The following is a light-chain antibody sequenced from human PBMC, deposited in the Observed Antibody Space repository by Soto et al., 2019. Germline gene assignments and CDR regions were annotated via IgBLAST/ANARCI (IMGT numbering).Light chain of an antibody. Sequence: DIRMTQSPSSLSASVGDTVTIPCRASQGISDYLSWFQHKPGEAPKLLIYTASSLQGGVPLRFSGAGSRTDFSLTISGLQPEDSATYYCQQTYTFPWTFGQGTRV. CDR1: QGISDY. J-gene: IGKJ1*01. CDR3: QQTYTFPWT. CDR2: TAS. V-gene: IGKV1-39*01.